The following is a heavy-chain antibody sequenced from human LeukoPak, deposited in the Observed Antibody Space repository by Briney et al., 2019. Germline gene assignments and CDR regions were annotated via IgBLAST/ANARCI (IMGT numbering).Heavy chain of an antibody. CDR3: TTDRYYDAAYTT. D-gene: IGHD3-16*01. J-gene: IGHJ4*02. CDR1: GFTFSKAW. Sequence: GGSLRLSCAASGFTFSKAWMSWVRQAPGKGLESVGRIKSATDGGTTDYGSPVKGRFTISRDDSEDMLYLRMNSLKTEDTALYYCTTDRYYDAAYTTWGQGTLVTVSS. CDR2: IKSATDGGTT. V-gene: IGHV3-15*01.